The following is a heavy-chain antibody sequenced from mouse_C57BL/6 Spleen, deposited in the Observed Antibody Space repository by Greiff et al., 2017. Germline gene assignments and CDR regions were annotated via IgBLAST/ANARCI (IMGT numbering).Heavy chain of an antibody. V-gene: IGHV1-22*01. CDR3: ATRAYYVNYAIDY. J-gene: IGHJ4*01. CDR2: INPNNGGT. CDR1: GYTFTDYN. Sequence: VQLQQSGPELVKPGASVKMSCKASGYTFTDYNMHWVKQSHGKSLEWIGYINPNNGGTSYNQKFKGKATLTVHNSSSTAYMELRSLTSEDSAVYYFATRAYYVNYAIDYWGQGTSVTVAS. D-gene: IGHD1-1*01.